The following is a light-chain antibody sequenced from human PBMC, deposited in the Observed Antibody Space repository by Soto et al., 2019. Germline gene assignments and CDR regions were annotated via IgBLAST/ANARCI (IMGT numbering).Light chain of an antibody. J-gene: IGKJ5*01. Sequence: TQITQSPPSLSASVGDRVTIECRASQDISTSLAWFQQEPGKAPRTLIYGATYRQTGVPSKFSGSGSGTHFTLTINSLQPEDFATYYCQQYDTYPITFGQGTRLEIK. CDR1: QDISTS. CDR2: GAT. V-gene: IGKV1-16*02. CDR3: QQYDTYPIT.